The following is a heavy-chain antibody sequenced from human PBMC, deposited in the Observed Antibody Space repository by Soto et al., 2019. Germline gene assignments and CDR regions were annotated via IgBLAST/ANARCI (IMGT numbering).Heavy chain of an antibody. Sequence: EVQLVESGGGLVQPGRSLRLSCAASGFTFDDYAMHWVRQAPGKGLEWVSGISWNSGSIGYADSVKGRFTISRDNAKNSQYLQMNSLRAEDTALYYCAKSELFWSGYYPFDYWGQGTLVTVSS. V-gene: IGHV3-9*01. J-gene: IGHJ4*02. CDR2: ISWNSGSI. CDR1: GFTFDDYA. CDR3: AKSELFWSGYYPFDY. D-gene: IGHD3-3*01.